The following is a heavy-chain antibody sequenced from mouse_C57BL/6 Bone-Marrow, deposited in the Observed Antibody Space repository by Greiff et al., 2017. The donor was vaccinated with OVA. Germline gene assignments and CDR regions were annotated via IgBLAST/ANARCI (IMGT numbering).Heavy chain of an antibody. CDR3: ARPGLSHAMDY. CDR1: GFTFSSYG. D-gene: IGHD6-5*01. J-gene: IGHJ4*01. Sequence: EVKLVESGGDLVKPGGSLKLSCAASGFTFSSYGMSWVRQTPDKRLEWVATISSGGSYTYYPDSVKGRFTISRDNAKNTLYLQLSSLKSEDTAMYYCARPGLSHAMDYWGQGTSVTVSS. V-gene: IGHV5-6*02. CDR2: ISSGGSYT.